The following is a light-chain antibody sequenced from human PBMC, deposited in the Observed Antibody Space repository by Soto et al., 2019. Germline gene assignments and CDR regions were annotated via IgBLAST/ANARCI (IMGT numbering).Light chain of an antibody. CDR3: QQYCVRPWT. Sequence: DIVMTQSQDSLAVSLGERATINCESSQSVLYSSNNKNCLAWYQQKPGQPPKLLIYWAYIRESGVPDRFSGGGSGTDFTLTISGLQAEDVAVYYCQQYCVRPWTFGQGTKVEIK. CDR2: WAY. CDR1: QSVLYSSNNKNC. J-gene: IGKJ1*01. V-gene: IGKV4-1*01.